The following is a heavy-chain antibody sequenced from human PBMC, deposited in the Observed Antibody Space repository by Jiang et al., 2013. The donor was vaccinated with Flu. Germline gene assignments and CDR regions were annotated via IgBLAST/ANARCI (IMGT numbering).Heavy chain of an antibody. Sequence: PGQGLEWMGWISAYNGNTNYAQKLQGRVTMTTDTSTSTAYMELRSLRSDDTAVYYCARDRIDRASLWFVPLYYFDYWGQGTLVTVSS. V-gene: IGHV1-18*01. J-gene: IGHJ4*02. D-gene: IGHD3-10*01. CDR3: ARDRIDRASLWFVPLYYFDY. CDR2: ISAYNGNT.